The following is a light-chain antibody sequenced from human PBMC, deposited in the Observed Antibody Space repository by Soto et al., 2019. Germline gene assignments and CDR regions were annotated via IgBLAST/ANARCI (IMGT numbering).Light chain of an antibody. J-gene: IGKJ1*01. CDR3: QQHYSYPRT. Sequence: AIRMTQSPSSFSASTGDRVTITCRASQGIGSHLAWYQQNPGKAPKLLIYAASTLQSGVPSRFSGSGSGTDFTLTISFLQSEDFATYYCQQHYSYPRTFVQGTKVESK. CDR1: QGIGSH. V-gene: IGKV1-8*01. CDR2: AAS.